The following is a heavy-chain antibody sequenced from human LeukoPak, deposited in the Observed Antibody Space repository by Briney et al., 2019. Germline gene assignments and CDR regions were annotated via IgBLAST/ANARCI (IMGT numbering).Heavy chain of an antibody. CDR3: ARGSEGYCSGGGCYYGMDV. CDR1: GFTFSSYT. V-gene: IGHV3-21*01. CDR2: ISSSSSYI. J-gene: IGHJ6*01. Sequence: GGSLRLSCAASGFTFSSYTMNWVRQAPGKGLEWVSYISSSSSYIYYADSVKGRFTISRDNAENSLYLQMNSLRAEDTAVYYCARGSEGYCSGGGCYYGMDVWGQGTTVTDSS. D-gene: IGHD2-15*01.